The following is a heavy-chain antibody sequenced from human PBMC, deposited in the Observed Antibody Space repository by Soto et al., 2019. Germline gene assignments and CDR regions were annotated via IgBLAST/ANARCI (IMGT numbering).Heavy chain of an antibody. CDR3: ARTVSYGGYYYYGMDV. CDR1: GGSISSYY. D-gene: IGHD1-26*01. CDR2: IYYSGST. V-gene: IGHV4-59*01. Sequence: SETLSLTCTVSGGSISSYYWSWIRQPPGKGLEWIGYIYYSGSTNYNPSLKSRVTISVDTSKNQFSLKLSSVTAADTAVYYCARTVSYGGYYYYGMDVWGQGTTVTVSS. J-gene: IGHJ6*02.